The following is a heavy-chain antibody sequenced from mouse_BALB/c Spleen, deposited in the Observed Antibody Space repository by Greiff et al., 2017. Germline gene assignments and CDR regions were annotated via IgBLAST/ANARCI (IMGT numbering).Heavy chain of an antibody. D-gene: IGHD4-1*01. CDR2: IRNKANGYTT. V-gene: IGHV7-3*02. J-gene: IGHJ3*01. Sequence: EVKLQESGGGLVQPGGSLRLSCATSGFTFTDYYMSWVRQPPGKALEWLGFIRNKANGYTTEYSASVKGRFTISRDNSQSILYLQMNTLRAEDSATYYCARDKLGPFAYWGQGTLVTVSA. CDR3: ARDKLGPFAY. CDR1: GFTFTDYY.